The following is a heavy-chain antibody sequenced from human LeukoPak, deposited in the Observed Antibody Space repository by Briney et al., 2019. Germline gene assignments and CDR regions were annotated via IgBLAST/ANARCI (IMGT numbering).Heavy chain of an antibody. J-gene: IGHJ4*02. CDR2: IGWNSGGI. V-gene: IGHV3-9*01. D-gene: IGHD6-13*01. Sequence: PGGSLRLSCAASGFTFDDYAMHWVRQAPGKGLEWVSGIGWNSGGIVYADSVKGRFTISRDNAKKSLYLQMNSLGAEDTALYYCVKVNAAGFVDHWGQGTLVTVSS. CDR1: GFTFDDYA. CDR3: VKVNAAGFVDH.